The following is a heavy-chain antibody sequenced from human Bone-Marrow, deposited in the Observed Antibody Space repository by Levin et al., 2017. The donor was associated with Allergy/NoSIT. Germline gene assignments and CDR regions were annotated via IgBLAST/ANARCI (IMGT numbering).Heavy chain of an antibody. J-gene: IGHJ4*02. V-gene: IGHV3-21*01. CDR1: GFTFSIYT. CDR2: ISSGGDNI. CDR3: ARSGPRQETRLGNFDY. D-gene: IGHD6-19*01. Sequence: KPGGSLRLSCAASGFTFSIYTINWVRQAPGKGLEWVSAISSGGDNIYYADSVKGRFTISRDNARNSLYLQMNSLRAEDTAVYYCARSGPRQETRLGNFDYWGQGTLATVSS.